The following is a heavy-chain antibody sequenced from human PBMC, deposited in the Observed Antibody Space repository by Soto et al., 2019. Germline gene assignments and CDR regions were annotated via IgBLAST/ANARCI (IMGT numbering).Heavy chain of an antibody. CDR1: GFTFSNYA. CDR2: ISGSGVGT. CDR3: AKEIFDSRGYYSDAFDI. D-gene: IGHD3-22*01. V-gene: IGHV3-23*01. Sequence: EVQLLESGGGLVHPGGSLRLSCAASGFTFSNYAMSWVRQAPGKGLEWVSAISGSGVGTYYPDSVKGRFTISRDNSKNSMSLQMISLRAEDTAVYYCAKEIFDSRGYYSDAFDIWGQGTMVTVSS. J-gene: IGHJ3*02.